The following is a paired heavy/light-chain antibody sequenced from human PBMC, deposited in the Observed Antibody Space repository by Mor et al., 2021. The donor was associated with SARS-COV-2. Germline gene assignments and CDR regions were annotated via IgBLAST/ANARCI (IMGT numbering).Heavy chain of an antibody. CDR1: GDTFSHYA. CDR2: IIPIFGSA. D-gene: IGHD2-21*01. Sequence: QGQVVQSGAEVKKPGSSVKVSCKTSGDTFSHYAINWVRQAPGQGLEWMGGIIPIFGSASYAQKFQGRVTITADRSTSTTYIELSSLRSEDTAVYYCAKDHVVPSIYYYYYYGMDVWGQGTTVTVSS. V-gene: IGHV1-69*06. J-gene: IGHJ6*02. CDR3: AKDHVVPSIYYYYYYGMDV.
Light chain of an antibody. CDR3: TSYAGSNNYVL. J-gene: IGLJ2*01. V-gene: IGLV2-8*01. CDR1: SSDVGGYNY. CDR2: EVN. Sequence: QSALTQPPSASGSPGQSVTISCTGTSSDVGGYNYVSWYQQHPGKAPKLLIYEVNKRPSGVPDRFSGSKSGNTASLTVSGLQAEDEADYYCTSYAGSNNYVLFGGGTKLTVL.